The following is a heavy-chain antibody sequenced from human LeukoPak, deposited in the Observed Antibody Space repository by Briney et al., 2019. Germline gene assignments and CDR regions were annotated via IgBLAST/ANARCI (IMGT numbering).Heavy chain of an antibody. V-gene: IGHV3-23*01. CDR1: GFTFSSYA. CDR2: ISGSGGST. Sequence: GGSLRLSCAASGFTFSSYAMSWVRQAPGKGLEWVSAISGSGGSTYYADSVRGRFTISSDNSKNTLYLQMNSLRAEDTAVYYCAKSRGSGSYYPVGYFQHWGQGTLVTVSS. J-gene: IGHJ1*01. CDR3: AKSRGSGSYYPVGYFQH. D-gene: IGHD3-10*01.